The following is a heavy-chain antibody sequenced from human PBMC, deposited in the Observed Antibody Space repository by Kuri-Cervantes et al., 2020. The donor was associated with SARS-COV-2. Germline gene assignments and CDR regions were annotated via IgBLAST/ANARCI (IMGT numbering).Heavy chain of an antibody. Sequence: SGPTLVKPTQTLTLTCTFSGFSLSTSGMCVSWIRQPPGKALEWLALIDWDDDKYYSTSLKTRLTISKDTSKNQVVLTITNMDPVDTATYYCARSQVDTAMGTLDYWGQGTLVTVSS. V-gene: IGHV2-70*01. D-gene: IGHD5-18*01. J-gene: IGHJ4*02. CDR1: GFSLSTSGMC. CDR3: ARSQVDTAMGTLDY. CDR2: IDWDDDK.